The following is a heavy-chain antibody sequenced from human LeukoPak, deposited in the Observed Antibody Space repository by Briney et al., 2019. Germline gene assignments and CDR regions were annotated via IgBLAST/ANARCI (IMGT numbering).Heavy chain of an antibody. D-gene: IGHD3-10*01. CDR3: GKRELWHGSGEDA. CDR1: GFTFNNYA. J-gene: IGHJ6*02. Sequence: PGGSLRLSCAATGFTFNNYAMSWFRQTPGKGLEWVSAISGSGDRTYYAEPVKGRFSISRDNSKNTLYLQMHSLRAEDTAVYYCGKRELWHGSGEDAWGQGTTVTVSS. CDR2: ISGSGDRT. V-gene: IGHV3-23*01.